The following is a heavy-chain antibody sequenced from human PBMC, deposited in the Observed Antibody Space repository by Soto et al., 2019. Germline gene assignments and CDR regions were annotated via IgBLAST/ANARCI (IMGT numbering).Heavy chain of an antibody. V-gene: IGHV4-34*01. CDR1: GGSFSDYY. D-gene: IGHD2-2*01. CDR2: INHSGST. CDR3: ARGLGQTHQTGTRSEDV. Sequence: QVQLQQWGAGLLKPSETLSLTCAVYGGSFSDYYWSWIRQPPGKGLEWIGEINHSGSTNYNPSLKSRVTISVDTSKNQFSLKLSSVTAADTAVYYCARGLGQTHQTGTRSEDVWGQGTTVSVTS. J-gene: IGHJ6*02.